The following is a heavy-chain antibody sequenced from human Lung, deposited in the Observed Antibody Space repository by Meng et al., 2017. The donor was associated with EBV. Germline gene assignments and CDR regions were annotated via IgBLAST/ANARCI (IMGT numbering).Heavy chain of an antibody. V-gene: IGHV4-31*03. Sequence: QGQLQESGPGLGKPSQALSLTCTVSGCSISSGGFYWSWIRQHPGKGLEWIGYIYYSGSTYYNPSLRSRVAISIDTSKNQFSLKLTSVTAADTAVYFCARTNYGDYNWFDPWGQGTLVTVSS. CDR2: IYYSGST. D-gene: IGHD4-17*01. CDR3: ARTNYGDYNWFDP. CDR1: GCSISSGGFY. J-gene: IGHJ5*02.